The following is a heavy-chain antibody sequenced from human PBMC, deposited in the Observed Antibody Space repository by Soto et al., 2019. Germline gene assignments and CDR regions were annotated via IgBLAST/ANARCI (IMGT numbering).Heavy chain of an antibody. V-gene: IGHV3-33*01. Sequence: PGGSLRLSCAASGFTFSSYGMHWVRQAPGKGLEWVAVIWYDGSNKYYADSVKGRFTISRDNSKNTLYLQMNSLRAEDTAVYYCARESGYSGYDPLDYYYGMDVWGQGTTVTVSS. CDR3: ARESGYSGYDPLDYYYGMDV. J-gene: IGHJ6*02. CDR2: IWYDGSNK. D-gene: IGHD5-12*01. CDR1: GFTFSSYG.